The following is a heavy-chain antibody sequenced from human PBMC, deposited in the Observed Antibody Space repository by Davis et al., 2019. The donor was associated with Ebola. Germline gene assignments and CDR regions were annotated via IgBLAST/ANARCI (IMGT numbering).Heavy chain of an antibody. V-gene: IGHV4-59*08. J-gene: IGHJ5*02. CDR1: GGSISSYY. CDR2: IYYSGRT. Sequence: SETLSLTCTVSGGSISSYYWSWIRQPPGKGLEWIGYIYYSGRTNYNPSLKSRVTISVETSKNQFSLKLSSVTAADTAVYYCARGRGIMITFGGVIAWRFDPWGQGTLVTVSS. D-gene: IGHD3-16*02. CDR3: ARGRGIMITFGGVIAWRFDP.